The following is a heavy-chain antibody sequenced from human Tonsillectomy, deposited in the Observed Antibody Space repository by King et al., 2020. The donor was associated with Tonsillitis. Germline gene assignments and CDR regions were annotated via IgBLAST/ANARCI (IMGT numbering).Heavy chain of an antibody. V-gene: IGHV3-64D*06. J-gene: IGHJ6*03. Sequence: VQLVESGGGLVQPGGSLRLSCSASGFTFSRYAMHWVRQAPGKGLEYVSAIGSRGGNAYYADSVEGRFTISRDNSKNTLYLQMSSLRAEDTGLYYCVAFWSGDSTTTYSYYIDVWGKGPTVTVSS. D-gene: IGHD3-3*01. CDR1: GFTFSRYA. CDR2: IGSRGGNA. CDR3: VAFWSGDSTTTYSYYIDV.